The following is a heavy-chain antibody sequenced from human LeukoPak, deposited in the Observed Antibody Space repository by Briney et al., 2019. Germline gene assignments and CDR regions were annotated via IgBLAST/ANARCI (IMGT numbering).Heavy chain of an antibody. J-gene: IGHJ6*02. Sequence: SETLSLTCAVYGGSFSGYYWSWIRQPPGKGLEWIGEINHSGSTNYNPSLKSRVTISVDTSKNQFSLKLSSVTAADTAVYYCASTRITMVRGSPPYYYGMDVWGQGTTVTVSS. CDR1: GGSFSGYY. D-gene: IGHD3-10*01. V-gene: IGHV4-34*01. CDR2: INHSGST. CDR3: ASTRITMVRGSPPYYYGMDV.